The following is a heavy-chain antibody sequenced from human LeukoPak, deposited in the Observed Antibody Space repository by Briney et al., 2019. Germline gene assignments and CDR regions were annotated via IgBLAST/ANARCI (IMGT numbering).Heavy chain of an antibody. CDR1: GYTFTDYY. CDR2: INPNSGVT. V-gene: IGHV1-2*02. Sequence: ASVKVSCKASGYTFTDYYMHWVRLAPGQGLQWMGWINPNSGVTNSAQNFQGRISMTRDTSISTAYMELSRLGSDDTAVYYCTRDGAFDIWGQGTMVTVSS. CDR3: TRDGAFDI. J-gene: IGHJ3*02.